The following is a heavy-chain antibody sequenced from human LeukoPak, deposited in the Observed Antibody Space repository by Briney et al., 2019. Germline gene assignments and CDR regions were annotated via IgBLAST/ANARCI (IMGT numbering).Heavy chain of an antibody. J-gene: IGHJ6*02. CDR1: GFTFSSYA. V-gene: IGHV3-23*01. D-gene: IGHD3-10*01. CDR3: AREKLLWFGDYHRNGMDV. Sequence: GGSLRLSCAASGFTFSSYAMNWVRQAPGTGLEWVSTISGSGGHTYYADSVKGRFTISTDNSKNTLYLQMNSLRGEDTAVYYCAREKLLWFGDYHRNGMDVWGQGTTVTVSS. CDR2: ISGSGGHT.